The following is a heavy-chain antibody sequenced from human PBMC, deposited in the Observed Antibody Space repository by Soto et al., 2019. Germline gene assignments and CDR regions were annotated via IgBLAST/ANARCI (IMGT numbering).Heavy chain of an antibody. CDR2: IKSKVDGGTA. CDR3: TTLSYLYYDGMDV. CDR1: GFTFSNAW. V-gene: IGHV3-15*01. D-gene: IGHD2-2*01. J-gene: IGHJ6*02. Sequence: GGSMRLSCEASGFTFSNAWMNWVRQGPGKGLEWLGRIKSKVDGGTADYGAATKGRFSISRDDLKNMLYLQMNSLKPDDTAVYYCTTLSYLYYDGMDVWGQGTTVTVSS.